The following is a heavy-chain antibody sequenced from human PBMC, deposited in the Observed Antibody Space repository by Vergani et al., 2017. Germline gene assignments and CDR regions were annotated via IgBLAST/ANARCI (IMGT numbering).Heavy chain of an antibody. CDR3: LRALDAGPGYCSSNTCYPFDY. J-gene: IGHJ4*02. Sequence: EVQLLESLVGLFKPGGSLRLSCAASGITFSSYSMNWVRQAPGKGLEGVSSISSSISYIYYADSGKGRYTISRDNAKTSLYLQMNSLRAEDTAVYDCLRALDAGPGYCSSNTCYPFDYWGQGPLVIVSS. CDR1: GITFSSYS. V-gene: IGHV3-21*01. CDR2: ISSSISYI. D-gene: IGHD2-2*01.